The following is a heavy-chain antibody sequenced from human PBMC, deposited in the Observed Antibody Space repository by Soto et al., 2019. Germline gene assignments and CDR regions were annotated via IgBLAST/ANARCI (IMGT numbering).Heavy chain of an antibody. CDR3: ARPHYDSNTFYSFFDY. Sequence: PSETLSLTCAVYDTSFSGYYWRWIRQPPGKGLEWIGEIFHGGSTDYSPSLKSRVTISVDTSKNQFSLELSSVTAADTAVYYCARPHYDSNTFYSFFDYWGQGTLVTVSS. V-gene: IGHV4-34*12. CDR1: DTSFSGYY. D-gene: IGHD3-22*01. J-gene: IGHJ4*02. CDR2: IFHGGST.